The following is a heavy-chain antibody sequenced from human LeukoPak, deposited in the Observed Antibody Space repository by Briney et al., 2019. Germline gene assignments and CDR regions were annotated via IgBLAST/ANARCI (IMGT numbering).Heavy chain of an antibody. CDR1: GFTFSSYA. CDR2: ISGSGGST. D-gene: IGHD2-15*01. Sequence: GGSLRLSCAASGFTFSSYAMSWVRQAPGKGLKWVSAISGSGGSTYYADSVKGRFTISRDNSKNTLYLQMNSLRAEDTAVYYCAKKKGNCSGGSCYPYLGYFDYWGQGTLVTVSS. V-gene: IGHV3-23*01. J-gene: IGHJ4*02. CDR3: AKKKGNCSGGSCYPYLGYFDY.